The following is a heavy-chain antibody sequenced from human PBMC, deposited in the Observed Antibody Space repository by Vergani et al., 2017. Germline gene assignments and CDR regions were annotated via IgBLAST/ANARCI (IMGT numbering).Heavy chain of an antibody. CDR2: IDHTGRP. D-gene: IGHD4-11*01. V-gene: IGHV4-34*01. Sequence: QVQLQQWGGGLLKPSETLSLTCVVNGGSFTSYHWTWIRQSPGEGLEWVGDIDHTGRPDYNPSLKSRLTMSVDKSRNQFSLTLNSVTATDTAIYFCARVNTETNGHRYYYYYMDVWGQGTAVIV. J-gene: IGHJ6*03. CDR3: ARVNTETNGHRYYYYYMDV. CDR1: GGSFTSYH.